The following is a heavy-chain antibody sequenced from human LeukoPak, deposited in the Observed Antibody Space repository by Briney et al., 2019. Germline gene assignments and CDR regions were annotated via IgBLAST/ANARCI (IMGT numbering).Heavy chain of an antibody. CDR1: GDSINNYH. CDR2: IYYSGST. D-gene: IGHD3-10*01. V-gene: IGHV4-59*08. CDR3: ARREVRGSRFEY. J-gene: IGHJ4*02. Sequence: SETLSLTCTVSGDSINNYHWSWIRQPPGKGLEWIGYIYYSGSTNYDPSLKSRVTLSVDTSKNQFSLKLSSVTAADTAFYYCARREVRGSRFEYWGQGILVTVSS.